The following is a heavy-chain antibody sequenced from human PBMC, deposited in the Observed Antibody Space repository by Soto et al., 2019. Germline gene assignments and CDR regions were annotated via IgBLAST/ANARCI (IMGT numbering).Heavy chain of an antibody. CDR2: INYSGTT. V-gene: IGHV4-31*03. CDR1: GGSFSSDSFI. D-gene: IGHD1-26*01. J-gene: IGHJ6*02. Sequence: SETLSLTCSVSGGSFSSDSFIWSWVRQFPGKGLEWIGYINYSGTTYYNPSLRSRITMSVDTSKNQFSLNLSSVTAAETAVYYCARDHKWDGMDVWGQGTTVTVSS. CDR3: ARDHKWDGMDV.